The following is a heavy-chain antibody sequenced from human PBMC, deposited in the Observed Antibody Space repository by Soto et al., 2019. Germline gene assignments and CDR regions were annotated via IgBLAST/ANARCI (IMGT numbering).Heavy chain of an antibody. J-gene: IGHJ6*02. D-gene: IGHD3-3*01. V-gene: IGHV3-23*01. CDR3: ARDRSTDFGLDV. CDR1: GFTFSDYV. CDR2: ISDGGERT. Sequence: EVQLLESGGDLVQPGGSLRLSCVASGFTFSDYVMSWVRQVPGKGLEWVSSISDGGERTDYRDSVRGRFTISRDNARFTLHLQMNSQRVDDTAIYFCARDRSTDFGLDVWGQGTTVTVSS.